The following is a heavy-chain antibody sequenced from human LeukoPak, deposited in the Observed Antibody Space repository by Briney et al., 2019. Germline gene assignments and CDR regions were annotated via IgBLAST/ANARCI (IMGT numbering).Heavy chain of an antibody. CDR3: ARAQGNWDAFDI. CDR1: GGSFSGYY. Sequence: SETLSLTCAVYGGSFSGYYWSWIRQPPGKGLEWIGEINHSGSTNYNPSLKSRVTISVDTSKNQFSLKLSSVTAADTAVYYCARAQGNWDAFDIWGQGTMVTVSS. D-gene: IGHD1-1*01. J-gene: IGHJ3*02. CDR2: INHSGST. V-gene: IGHV4-34*01.